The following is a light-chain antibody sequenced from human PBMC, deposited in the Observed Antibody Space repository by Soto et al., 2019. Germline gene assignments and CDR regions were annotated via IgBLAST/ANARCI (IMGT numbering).Light chain of an antibody. CDR2: DAS. CDR1: QDISTY. V-gene: IGKV1-33*01. J-gene: IGKJ5*01. Sequence: DIQMTQSPSSLSASVGDTVTITCQASQDISTYLNWYQHKPGKAPKLLIYDASTLETGVPSRFSGIGSGADFTLTIGSLQPEDIATYYCQQYDTLITFGQGTRLEIK. CDR3: QQYDTLIT.